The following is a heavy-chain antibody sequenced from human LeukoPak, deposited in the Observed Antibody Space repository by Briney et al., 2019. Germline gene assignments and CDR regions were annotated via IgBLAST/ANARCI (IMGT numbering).Heavy chain of an antibody. CDR1: GGSISSSSDY. D-gene: IGHD6-19*01. CDR3: ARHNSLRTVAGPYYFDY. J-gene: IGHJ4*02. V-gene: IGHV4-39*01. Sequence: SETLSLTCTVSGGSISSSSDYWGWIRQPPGKGVEWIGSMYYTGSTHYTPSLKIRVPISVHTSKNQFSLKLSSVTAADTAVYYCARHNSLRTVAGPYYFDYWGQGTLVTVSS. CDR2: MYYTGST.